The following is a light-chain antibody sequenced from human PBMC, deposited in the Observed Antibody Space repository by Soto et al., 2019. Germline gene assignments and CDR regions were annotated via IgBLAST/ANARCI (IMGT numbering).Light chain of an antibody. Sequence: EIVLTQSPGTLSLSPGERATLSCRASQSVSSNNLAWYQQRPCQAPRVVIYGASTRATGIPERFSGSGSGTDFTLTISRLEPEDFAVYYCQQYGRSPFTFGPGTKVYIK. CDR3: QQYGRSPFT. CDR1: QSVSSNN. V-gene: IGKV3-20*01. J-gene: IGKJ3*01. CDR2: GAS.